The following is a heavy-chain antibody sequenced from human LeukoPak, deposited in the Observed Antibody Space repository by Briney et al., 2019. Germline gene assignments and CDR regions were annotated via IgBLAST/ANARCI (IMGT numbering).Heavy chain of an antibody. Sequence: TSVKVSCKVSGYTLTELSMHWVRQAPGKGLEWIGGFDREDGETIYAQKFQGRVTMTEDTSTDTAYMELSSLRSEDTAVYYCATDSLGIAAAGRAKFDYWGQGTLVTVSS. CDR1: GYTLTELS. J-gene: IGHJ4*02. D-gene: IGHD6-13*01. V-gene: IGHV1-24*01. CDR3: ATDSLGIAAAGRAKFDY. CDR2: FDREDGET.